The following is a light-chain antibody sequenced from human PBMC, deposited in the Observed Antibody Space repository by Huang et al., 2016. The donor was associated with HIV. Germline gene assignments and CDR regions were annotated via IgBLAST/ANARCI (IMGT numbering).Light chain of an antibody. Sequence: DIQVTQSPSSLSASVGDRVTITCRASQNINKYLNWYQHQPGKAPKHLIYVASTWQSGVPSSFSGSGSGTDFTLTISSLQPEDSAVYFCQQSVKTPRTFGQGTKLEI. CDR2: VAS. J-gene: IGKJ2*01. CDR3: QQSVKTPRT. V-gene: IGKV1-39*01. CDR1: QNINKY.